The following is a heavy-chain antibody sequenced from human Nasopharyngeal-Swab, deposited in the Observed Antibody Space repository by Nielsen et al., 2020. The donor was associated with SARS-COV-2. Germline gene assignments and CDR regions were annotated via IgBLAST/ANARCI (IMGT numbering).Heavy chain of an antibody. V-gene: IGHV3-21*01. CDR2: ISSSSNYI. J-gene: IGHJ6*02. Sequence: GESLKISCAASGFTFSSYNMNWVRQAPGKGLEWVSSISSSSNYIYYAASVKGRFTISRDNAKNSLCLQMNSLRAEDTAVYYCARGAVAYMSYYYYYVMDVWGQGTTVTVSS. D-gene: IGHD6-19*01. CDR1: GFTFSSYN. CDR3: ARGAVAYMSYYYYYVMDV.